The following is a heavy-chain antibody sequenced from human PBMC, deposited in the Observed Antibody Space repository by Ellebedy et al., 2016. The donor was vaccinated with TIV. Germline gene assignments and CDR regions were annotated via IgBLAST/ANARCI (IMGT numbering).Heavy chain of an antibody. Sequence: MPGGSLRLSCSVSGGSLSNYYWGWIRQPPGGGLEWIGYILHTGGTSYNPSLTSQVTLSVDTSKNQISLRLSSVTAADTAVYYCAAKVEGSSIDYWGQGTLVTVSS. CDR2: ILHTGGT. V-gene: IGHV4-59*01. J-gene: IGHJ4*02. CDR3: AAKVEGSSIDY. CDR1: GGSLSNYY. D-gene: IGHD6-6*01.